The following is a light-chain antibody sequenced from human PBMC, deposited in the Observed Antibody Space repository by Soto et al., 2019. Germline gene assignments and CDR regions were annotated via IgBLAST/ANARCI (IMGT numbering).Light chain of an antibody. J-gene: IGKJ3*01. CDR1: QSVSSN. CDR3: QQYYSTPGT. V-gene: IGKV3-15*01. CDR2: GAS. Sequence: EIVMTQAPATLSVSPGERATLSCRASQSVSSNLAWYQQKPGQAPRLLIYGASTRATGIPARFSGGGSGTDFTPTISSMQAEDGAVYYCQQYYSTPGTFGPGTKVDIK.